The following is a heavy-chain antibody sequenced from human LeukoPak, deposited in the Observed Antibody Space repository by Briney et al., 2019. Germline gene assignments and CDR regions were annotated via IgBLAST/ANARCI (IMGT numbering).Heavy chain of an antibody. CDR2: IKQDGSEK. V-gene: IGHV3-7*04. J-gene: IGHJ4*02. CDR1: GFTFSSYW. CDR3: ARAGDY. Sequence: GGSLRLPCAAPGFTFSSYWMSWVRQAPGKGLEWVANIKQDGSEKYYVDSVKGRFTISRDNAKNSLYLQMNSLRAEDTAVYYCARAGDYWGQGTLVTVSS.